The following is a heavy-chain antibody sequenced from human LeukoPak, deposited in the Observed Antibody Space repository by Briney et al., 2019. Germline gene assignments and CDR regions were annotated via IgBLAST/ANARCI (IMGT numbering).Heavy chain of an antibody. CDR3: ARGPYNWNYVRLKLFDY. D-gene: IGHD1-7*01. CDR2: INHSGST. Sequence: SETLSLTCAVYGGSFSGYYWSWIRQPPGKGPDWIGEINHSGSTNYNPSLKSRVTISVDTSKNQFSLKLSSVTAADTAVYYCARGPYNWNYVRLKLFDYWGQGTLVTVSS. CDR1: GGSFSGYY. V-gene: IGHV4-34*01. J-gene: IGHJ4*02.